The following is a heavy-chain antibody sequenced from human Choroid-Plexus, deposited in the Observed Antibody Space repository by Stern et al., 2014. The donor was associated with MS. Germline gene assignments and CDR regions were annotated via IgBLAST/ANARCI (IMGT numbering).Heavy chain of an antibody. CDR3: GREDGDFDY. Sequence: VQLVESGGGVVQPGGSLRLSCAASGFTFSSHVMHWVRQAPGKGLEWVAVIWHDENNTASVDSVKGRFTISRDNSNTTLSLQMNTLRAVVPAGYSFGREDGDFDYWGQGTLVTVSS. V-gene: IGHV3-30-3*01. CDR1: GFTFSSHV. D-gene: IGHD2-8*01. CDR2: IWHDENNT. J-gene: IGHJ4*02.